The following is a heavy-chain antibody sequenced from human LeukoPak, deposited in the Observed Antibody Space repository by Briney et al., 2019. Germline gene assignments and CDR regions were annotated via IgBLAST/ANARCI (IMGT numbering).Heavy chain of an antibody. CDR1: AFTFSDYY. J-gene: IGHJ6*04. CDR2: ISNSGSTI. D-gene: IGHD5-12*01. V-gene: IGHV3-11*04. Sequence: GGSLRLSCAASAFTFSDYYMSWIRQAPGKGLEWVSYISNSGSTIFYADSVKGRFTISRDNAENSLYLQMNSLRAEDTAVYYCAKDISQGYSGYHLRRYGMDVWGKGTTVTVSS. CDR3: AKDISQGYSGYHLRRYGMDV.